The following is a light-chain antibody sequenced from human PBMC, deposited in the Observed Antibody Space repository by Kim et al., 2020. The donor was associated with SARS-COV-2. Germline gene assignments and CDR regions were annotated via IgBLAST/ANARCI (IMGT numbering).Light chain of an antibody. J-gene: IGKJ2*01. CDR2: GAS. CDR1: QSVSSI. V-gene: IGKV3-15*01. CDR3: QQYNNWPPYT. Sequence: VTRGEQAHLPCRAKQSVSSILAWYQQKPGQAPRLLIHGASTRATGSPARFSGSGSGKEFTLTISSLQSEDFAVYYWQQYNNWPPYTLGQGTKREI.